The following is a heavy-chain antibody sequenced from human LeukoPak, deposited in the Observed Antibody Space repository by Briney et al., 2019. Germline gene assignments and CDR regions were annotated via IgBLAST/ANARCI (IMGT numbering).Heavy chain of an antibody. CDR3: ARGGTIFGVVLFDP. D-gene: IGHD3-3*01. CDR2: INHSGST. J-gene: IGHJ5*02. Sequence: PSETLSLTCAVYGGSFSGYYWSWIRQPPGKGLEWIGEINHSGSTSYNPSLKSRVTISVDTSKNQFSLKLSSVTAADTACYYFARGGTIFGVVLFDPWGQGTLVSVSS. CDR1: GGSFSGYY. V-gene: IGHV4-34*01.